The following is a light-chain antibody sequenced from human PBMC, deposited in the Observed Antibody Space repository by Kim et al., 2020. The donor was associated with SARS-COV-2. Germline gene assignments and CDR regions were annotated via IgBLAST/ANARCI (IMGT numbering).Light chain of an antibody. J-gene: IGLJ2*01. CDR3: NSRDSSGNHMV. CDR2: GKN. V-gene: IGLV3-19*01. CDR1: SLRSYY. Sequence: ALGQPVRITCKGDSLRSYYASWYQQKPGQAPVLVIYGKNNRPSVIPDRFSGSSSGNTASLTITGAQAEDEADYYCNSRDSSGNHMVFGGGTKLTVL.